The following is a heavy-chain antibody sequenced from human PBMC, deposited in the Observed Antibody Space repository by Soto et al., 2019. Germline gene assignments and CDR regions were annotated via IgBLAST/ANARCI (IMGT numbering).Heavy chain of an antibody. CDR3: AKTRQAPVGTHFFDL. Sequence: GWSLRLSCECSVFTFSSFAMGWVRQAPGKGLEWLSSVSADGVSSFSADSVRGRFGVSRDNSKNTLFLQMRFLRVEDTAVYYCAKTRQAPVGTHFFDLWGQGTQVTVSS. J-gene: IGHJ4*02. CDR2: VSADGVSS. V-gene: IGHV3-23*01. CDR1: VFTFSSFA.